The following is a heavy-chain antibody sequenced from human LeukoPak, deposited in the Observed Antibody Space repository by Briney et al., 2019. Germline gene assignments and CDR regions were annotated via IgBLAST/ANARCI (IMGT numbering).Heavy chain of an antibody. Sequence: SETLSLTCAVYGGSFSGYYWSWIRQPPGKGLEWIGEINHSGSTNYNPSLKSRVTISIDTSKNQFSLNLNSVTAADTAVYYCARSASGWTVDYWGQGTLVTVSS. CDR1: GGSFSGYY. J-gene: IGHJ4*02. CDR2: INHSGST. CDR3: ARSASGWTVDY. D-gene: IGHD6-19*01. V-gene: IGHV4-34*01.